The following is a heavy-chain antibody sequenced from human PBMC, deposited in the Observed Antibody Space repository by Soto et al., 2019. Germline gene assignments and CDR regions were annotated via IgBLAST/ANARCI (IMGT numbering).Heavy chain of an antibody. Sequence: QVQLVQSGAEVKKPGASVKVSCKASGYTFTGYYIYWVRQAPGQGLEWMGIINPSGGSTSHAQKFQGRVTVTRDTSTSTVYMELSSLRSEDTAVYYCARGGAYCGGDCYTREHNWFDPWGKGTLVTVSS. J-gene: IGHJ5*02. V-gene: IGHV1-46*01. CDR2: INPSGGST. D-gene: IGHD2-21*02. CDR1: GYTFTGYY. CDR3: ARGGAYCGGDCYTREHNWFDP.